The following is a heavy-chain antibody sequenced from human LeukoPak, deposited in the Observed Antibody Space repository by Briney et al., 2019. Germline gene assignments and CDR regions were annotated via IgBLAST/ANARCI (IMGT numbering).Heavy chain of an antibody. D-gene: IGHD2-2*01. CDR3: ARDPDSHIIVVVPAAPSYGMDV. J-gene: IGHJ6*02. Sequence: GGSLRLSCAASGFTFRSYAIHWVRQAPGKGLDWVTFISFDGNVKYYADSVKGRFIISRDNSKNTLYLQMNSLRAEDTAVYYCARDPDSHIIVVVPAAPSYGMDVWGQGTTVTVSS. CDR1: GFTFRSYA. CDR2: ISFDGNVK. V-gene: IGHV3-30-3*01.